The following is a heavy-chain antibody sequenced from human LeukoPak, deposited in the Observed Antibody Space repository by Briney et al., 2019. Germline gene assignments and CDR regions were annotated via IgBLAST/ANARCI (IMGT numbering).Heavy chain of an antibody. D-gene: IGHD3-3*01. J-gene: IGHJ4*02. V-gene: IGHV1-2*02. CDR3: VRDGGLDY. CDR1: GYTFTGYY. CDR2: INPNGGDT. Sequence: ASVKVSCKASGYTFTGYYIHWVRQAPGPGLEWMGWINPNGGDTNYAQKFQGRVTMTRDTSISTAYMELSRLTSDDTAVYYCVRDGGLDYWGQGTLVTVSS.